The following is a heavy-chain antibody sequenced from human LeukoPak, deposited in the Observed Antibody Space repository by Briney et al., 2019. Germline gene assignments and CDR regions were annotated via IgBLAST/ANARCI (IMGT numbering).Heavy chain of an antibody. D-gene: IGHD6-19*01. CDR2: ISYDGSNK. CDR1: GFTFSSYA. CDR3: ARDINSSGWSYYFDY. V-gene: IGHV3-30-3*01. Sequence: PGRSLRLSCAASGFTFSSYAMHWVRQAPGKGLEWVAVISYDGSNKYYADSVKGRFTISRDNSKNTLYLQMNSLRAEDTAVYYCARDINSSGWSYYFDYWGQGTLVTVSS. J-gene: IGHJ4*02.